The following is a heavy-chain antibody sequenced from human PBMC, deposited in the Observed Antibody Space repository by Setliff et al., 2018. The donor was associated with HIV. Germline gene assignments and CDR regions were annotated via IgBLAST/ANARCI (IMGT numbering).Heavy chain of an antibody. CDR3: AHSEDREYYFDY. CDR2: IYWDDDK. J-gene: IGHJ4*02. D-gene: IGHD2-15*01. V-gene: IGHV2-5*02. Sequence: SGPTLVNPTQTLTLTCTFSGFSLSTSGVGVGWIRQPPGKALEWLALIYWDDDKRYSPSLKSRLTITQDTSKNQVVLTMTTRDPVDTATYYCAHSEDREYYFDYWGQGTLVTVSS. CDR1: GFSLSTSGVG.